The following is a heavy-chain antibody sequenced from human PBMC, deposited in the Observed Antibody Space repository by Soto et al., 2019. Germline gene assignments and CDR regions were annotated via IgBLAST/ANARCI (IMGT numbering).Heavy chain of an antibody. J-gene: IGHJ6*02. CDR1: GGTFSSYA. CDR2: IIPIFGTA. V-gene: IGHV1-69*13. Sequence: SVKVSCKASGGTFSSYAISWVRQAPGQGLEWMGGIIPIFGTANYAQKFQGRVTITADVATSTAYMELSSLRSEDTAVYYCARDPRGRSPNTPYYYHGMDVWGQGTTVTVSS. CDR3: ARDPRGRSPNTPYYYHGMDV. D-gene: IGHD2-2*02.